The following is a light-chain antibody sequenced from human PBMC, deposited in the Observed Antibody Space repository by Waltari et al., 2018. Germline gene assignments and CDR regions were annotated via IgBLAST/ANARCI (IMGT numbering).Light chain of an antibody. J-gene: IGLJ1*01. CDR2: DVS. Sequence: HSALTHPAAVSGSPGQSITISCTRPRSELGGYSFVSPYQQHPGKAPKLMIYDVSHRPSGVSNRFSGSKSGNTASLTISGLQPEDEADYYCSSYTSIIPPFLFGTGTKVTVL. CDR1: RSELGGYSF. CDR3: SSYTSIIPPFL. V-gene: IGLV2-14*01.